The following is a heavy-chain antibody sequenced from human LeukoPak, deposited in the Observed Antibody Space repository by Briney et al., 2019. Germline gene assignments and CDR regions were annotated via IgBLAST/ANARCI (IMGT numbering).Heavy chain of an antibody. J-gene: IGHJ4*02. Sequence: EASVKVSCKVSGYTLTELSMHWVRQAPGKGLEWVGGFDPEDGETIYAQKFQGRVTMTEDTSTDTAYMELSSLRSEDTAVYYCATRSYSSGWYGFDYWGQGTLVTVSS. D-gene: IGHD6-19*01. CDR3: ATRSYSSGWYGFDY. CDR2: FDPEDGET. V-gene: IGHV1-24*01. CDR1: GYTLTELS.